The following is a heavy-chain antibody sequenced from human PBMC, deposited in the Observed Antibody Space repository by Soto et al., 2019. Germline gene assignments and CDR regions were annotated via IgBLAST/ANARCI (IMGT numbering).Heavy chain of an antibody. CDR3: ARHQRSLHPNWNYGYNWFDP. CDR2: IYYSGST. Sequence: PSETLSLTGTVSGGSISSSSYYWGWIRQPPGKGLEWIGSIYYSGSTYYNPSLKSRVTISVDTSKNQFSLKLSSVTAADTAVYYCARHQRSLHPNWNYGYNWFDPWGQVTLVTVSS. J-gene: IGHJ5*02. CDR1: GGSISSSSYY. D-gene: IGHD1-7*01. V-gene: IGHV4-39*01.